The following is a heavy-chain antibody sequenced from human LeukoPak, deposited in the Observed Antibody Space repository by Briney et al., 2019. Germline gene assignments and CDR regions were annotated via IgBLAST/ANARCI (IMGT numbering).Heavy chain of an antibody. CDR1: GYTFTNYA. J-gene: IGHJ6*03. Sequence: ASVKVSCKASGYTFTNYAMNWVRQAPGQGLEWMGWINTNTGNPTYAQGFTGRFVFSLDTSVSTAYLQISSLKAEDTAVYYCARSRTDYDILTGYYTATYYYYMDVWGKGTTVTVSS. V-gene: IGHV7-4-1*02. CDR3: ARSRTDYDILTGYYTATYYYYMDV. D-gene: IGHD3-9*01. CDR2: INTNTGNP.